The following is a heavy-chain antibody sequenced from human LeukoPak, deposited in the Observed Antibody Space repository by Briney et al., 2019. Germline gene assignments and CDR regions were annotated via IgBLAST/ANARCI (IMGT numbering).Heavy chain of an antibody. CDR2: ISYDGSNK. J-gene: IGHJ6*02. CDR1: GFTFSSYG. Sequence: PGGSLRLSCAASGFTFSSYGMHWVRQAPGKGLEWVAVISYDGSNKYYADSVKGRFTISRDNSKNTLYLQMNSLRAEDTAVYYCAKDKRPMVRGPTQEYYHGMDVWGQGTTVTVSS. D-gene: IGHD3-10*01. V-gene: IGHV3-30*18. CDR3: AKDKRPMVRGPTQEYYHGMDV.